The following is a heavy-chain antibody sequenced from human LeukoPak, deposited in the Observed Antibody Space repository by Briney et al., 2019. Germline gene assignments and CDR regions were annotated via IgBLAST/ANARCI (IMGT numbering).Heavy chain of an antibody. CDR2: IIPILGIA. J-gene: IGHJ5*02. CDR3: VGDLSMVRVETYNWFDP. Sequence: SVKVSCKASGGTFSSYAISWVRQAPGQGLEWMGRIIPILGIANYAQKFQGRVTITADKSTSTAYMELSSLRSEDTAVYYCVGDLSMVRVETYNWFDPWGQGTLVTVSS. V-gene: IGHV1-69*04. D-gene: IGHD3-10*01. CDR1: GGTFSSYA.